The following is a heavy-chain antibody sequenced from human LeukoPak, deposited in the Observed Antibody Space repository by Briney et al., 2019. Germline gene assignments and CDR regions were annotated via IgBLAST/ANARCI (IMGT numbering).Heavy chain of an antibody. D-gene: IGHD6-19*01. J-gene: IGHJ4*02. Sequence: SPTLSLTFAISGDSVSIINGDWNWIRQSPSRGLEWLGRTYYRSKWYTDYAESIRGRITINPDTSKNHFSLQLTSVTPDDTAVYYCAKDLGNTGWHTFDFWGQGTLVTVSS. CDR3: AKDLGNTGWHTFDF. V-gene: IGHV6-1*01. CDR1: GDSVSIINGD. CDR2: TYYRSKWYT.